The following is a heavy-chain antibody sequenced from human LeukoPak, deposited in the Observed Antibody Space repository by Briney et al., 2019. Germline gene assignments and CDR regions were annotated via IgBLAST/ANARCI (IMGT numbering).Heavy chain of an antibody. J-gene: IGHJ4*02. CDR2: IYAGGST. Sequence: GGSLRLSCAVSGFTVRNIYVSWVRQAPGKGLEWVSVIYAGGSTHYADSVKGRFTISRDNPRNTVNLEMDSLRAEDTAVYFCARVGWNNAYFDHWGQGTLVTVSS. CDR3: ARVGWNNAYFDH. CDR1: GFTVRNIY. D-gene: IGHD1/OR15-1a*01. V-gene: IGHV3-66*01.